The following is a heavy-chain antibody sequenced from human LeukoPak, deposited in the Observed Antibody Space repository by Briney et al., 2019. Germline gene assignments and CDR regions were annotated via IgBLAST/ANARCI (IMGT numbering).Heavy chain of an antibody. V-gene: IGHV6-1*01. CDR1: GDSVSSNSAA. CDR2: RYYRSKWYN. D-gene: IGHD3-22*01. CDR3: ARDYYDSSGYHYRWFDP. Sequence: SQTLSLTCAISGDSVSSNSAAWNWIRQSPSRGLEWLGRRYYRSKWYNDYAVSVKSRITINPDTSKNQFSLQLNSVTPEDTAVYYCARDYYDSSGYHYRWFDPWGQGTLVTVSS. J-gene: IGHJ5*02.